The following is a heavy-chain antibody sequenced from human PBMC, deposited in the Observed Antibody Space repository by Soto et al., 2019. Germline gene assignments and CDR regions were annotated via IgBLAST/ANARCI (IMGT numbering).Heavy chain of an antibody. CDR2: IYPGDSDT. Sequence: VFLRISWQASGYSFSGNGSGWVRPVPGRGMEWMASIYPGDSDTRYSPFFQGHVTISADKSITTAYLQWSSLKASDTAMYYCARHRSYHYDSSGSLNICGLDVWGQGTTVTVSS. D-gene: IGHD3-22*01. J-gene: IGHJ6*02. CDR3: ARHRSYHYDSSGSLNICGLDV. V-gene: IGHV5-51*01. CDR1: GYSFSGNG.